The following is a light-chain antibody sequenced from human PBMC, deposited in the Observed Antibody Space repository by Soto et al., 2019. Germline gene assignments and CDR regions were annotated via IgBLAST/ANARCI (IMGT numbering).Light chain of an antibody. CDR1: SSNIGNNY. CDR3: GTWDCKLSAGV. V-gene: IGLV1-51*01. Sequence: QSVLTQSPSVSAAPGQKVTISCSGSSSNIGNNYVSWYQQLPGTAPKLLIYDNNKRPSGIPDRFSGSKSGTSATLGITGLQTGDEADYYCGTWDCKLSAGVFGGETKVTVL. J-gene: IGLJ2*01. CDR2: DNN.